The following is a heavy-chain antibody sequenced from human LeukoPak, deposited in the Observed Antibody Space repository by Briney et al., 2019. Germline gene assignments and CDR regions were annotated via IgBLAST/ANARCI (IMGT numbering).Heavy chain of an antibody. J-gene: IGHJ4*02. D-gene: IGHD6-13*01. V-gene: IGHV1-3*01. CDR3: ARGWGAAAGTTFDY. CDR1: GYTFTSYA. Sequence: ASVKVSCKASGYTFTSYAMHWVRQAPGQRLEWMGWINAGNGNTKYSQKFQGGVTITRDTSASTAYMELSSLRSEDTAVYYCARGWGAAAGTTFDYWGQGTLVTVSS. CDR2: INAGNGNT.